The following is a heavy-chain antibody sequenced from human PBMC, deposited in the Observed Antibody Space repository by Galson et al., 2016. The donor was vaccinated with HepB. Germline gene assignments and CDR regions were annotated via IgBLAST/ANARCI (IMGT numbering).Heavy chain of an antibody. Sequence: PALVKPTQTLTLTCTFSGFSLSSSALAVGWIRQPPGKALEWLALIYWDDDKRYSPSLKTRLTITKDTSKNQVFLTMTNMDPVDTGTYYCAHLLGNRVPPTTLSCDPWGQGTLVTVSS. CDR3: AHLLGNRVPPTTLSCDP. CDR1: GFSLSSSALA. D-gene: IGHD2-2*01. J-gene: IGHJ5*02. V-gene: IGHV2-5*02. CDR2: IYWDDDK.